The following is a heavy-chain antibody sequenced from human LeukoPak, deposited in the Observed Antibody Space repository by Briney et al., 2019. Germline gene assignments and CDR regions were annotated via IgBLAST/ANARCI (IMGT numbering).Heavy chain of an antibody. CDR1: GFTFSSYA. CDR3: AKDGHSGYDRESYFDY. CDR2: ISGSGGST. V-gene: IGHV3-23*01. Sequence: PGGSLRLSCAASGFTFSSYAMSWVRQAPGKGLEWVSAISGSGGSTYYADSVKGRFTISRDNSKNTLYLQMNSLRAEDTAVYYCAKDGHSGYDRESYFDYWGQGTLVTVSS. D-gene: IGHD5-12*01. J-gene: IGHJ4*02.